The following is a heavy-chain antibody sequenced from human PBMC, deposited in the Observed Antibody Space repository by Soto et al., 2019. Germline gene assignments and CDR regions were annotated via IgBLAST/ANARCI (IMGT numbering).Heavy chain of an antibody. Sequence: QVQLVQSGAEVKKPGSSVKVSCKASGSTFSSYAISWVRQSPGQELEWMVGIIPIFGTAHYAQKFQGRVTITADESTRTAYMELSSLRSEDTAVYYCARDRVRYGSSTSCGEFDYWGQGTLVTVSS. CDR3: ARDRVRYGSSTSCGEFDY. V-gene: IGHV1-69*01. CDR2: IIPIFGTA. D-gene: IGHD2-2*01. J-gene: IGHJ4*02. CDR1: GSTFSSYA.